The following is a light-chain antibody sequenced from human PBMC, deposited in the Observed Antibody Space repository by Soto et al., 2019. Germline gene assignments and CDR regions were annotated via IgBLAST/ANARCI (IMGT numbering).Light chain of an antibody. V-gene: IGKV3-15*01. CDR3: QQYNKWPLT. CDR2: GAS. CDR1: QTVYSN. Sequence: EIVMAQSPATLSVSPGEGATLSCRASQTVYSNLAWYQQKPGQAPRLLIDGASTRATGIPARFSGSGSGTEVTVTISSLQSEDFAVYYCQQYNKWPLTFGGGTRVEIK. J-gene: IGKJ4*01.